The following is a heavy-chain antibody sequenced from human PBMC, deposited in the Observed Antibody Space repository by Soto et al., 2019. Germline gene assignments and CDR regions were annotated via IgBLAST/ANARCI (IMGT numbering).Heavy chain of an antibody. D-gene: IGHD6-19*01. Sequence: QLQLQESGPGLVKPSETLSLTCTVSGGSISSSSYYWGWIRQPPGKGLEWIGSIYYSGSTYYNPSLKCRVTISVDTSKNQFSLELSSVTAADTAVYYCAHDPGRAVAGTCFDYWGQGTLVTVSS. J-gene: IGHJ4*02. CDR2: IYYSGST. CDR1: GGSISSSSYY. V-gene: IGHV4-39*01. CDR3: AHDPGRAVAGTCFDY.